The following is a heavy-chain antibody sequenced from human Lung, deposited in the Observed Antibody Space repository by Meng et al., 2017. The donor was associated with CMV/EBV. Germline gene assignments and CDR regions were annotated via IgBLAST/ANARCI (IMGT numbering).Heavy chain of an antibody. J-gene: IGHJ6*02. Sequence: SXXVSXXASGYSFTGYFVNWVRQAPGQGLEWMGWINPDSGTTDYAPNFRGRVTMIRDTSINTAYMELSRLRSDDTAVYYCARSRPGSHYYYGMDVWGQGTTVTVSS. CDR1: GYSFTGYF. V-gene: IGHV1-2*02. D-gene: IGHD1-14*01. CDR3: ARSRPGSHYYYGMDV. CDR2: INPDSGTT.